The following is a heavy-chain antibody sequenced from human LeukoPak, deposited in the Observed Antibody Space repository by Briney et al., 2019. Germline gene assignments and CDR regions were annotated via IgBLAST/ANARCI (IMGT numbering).Heavy chain of an antibody. Sequence: SETLSLTCAVYGGSFSGYYWSWIRQPPGKGLEWIGEINHSGSTNYNPSLKSRVTISVDTSKNQFSLKLSSVTAADTAVYYCAISLYYYGSGSYAYWGQGTLVTVSS. CDR1: GGSFSGYY. CDR2: INHSGST. D-gene: IGHD3-10*01. V-gene: IGHV4-34*01. J-gene: IGHJ4*02. CDR3: AISLYYYGSGSYAY.